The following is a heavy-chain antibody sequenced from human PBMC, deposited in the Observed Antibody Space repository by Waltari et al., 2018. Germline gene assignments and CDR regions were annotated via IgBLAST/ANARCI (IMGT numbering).Heavy chain of an antibody. D-gene: IGHD5-18*01. CDR1: GAALSTHF. CDR2: INHGGTT. V-gene: IGHV4-34*01. CDR3: ARGYSNGYGPGDS. J-gene: IGHJ4*02. Sequence: VTLKQWGAGLGKPAETLSPPRAVYGAALSTHFWSWIRQAPVKGLAWIGEINHGGTTNYNPSLKSRVTISVDTSKSQFSLRLRSVTAADTAVYYCARGYSNGYGPGDSWGQGTLVTVSS.